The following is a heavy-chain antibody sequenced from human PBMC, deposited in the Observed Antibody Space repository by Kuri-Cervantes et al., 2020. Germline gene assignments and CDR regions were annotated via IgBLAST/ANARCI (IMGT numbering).Heavy chain of an antibody. J-gene: IGHJ4*02. Sequence: SLKISCAASGFTFDDYAMHWVRQAPGKGLEWVSGISWNSVSIGYADSMKGRFTISRDNAKNSLYLQMNSLRAEETALYYYAKGGPNRYFDYWGQGTLVTVSS. V-gene: IGHV3-9*01. CDR3: AKGGPNRYFDY. CDR1: GFTFDDYA. CDR2: ISWNSVSI. D-gene: IGHD1-14*01.